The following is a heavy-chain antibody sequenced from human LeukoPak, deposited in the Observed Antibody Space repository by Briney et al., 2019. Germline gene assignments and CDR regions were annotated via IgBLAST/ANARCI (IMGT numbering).Heavy chain of an antibody. Sequence: GGSLRLSCTASGIMFSGYWMSWVRQAPGKGLEWVSYISSSSSTIYYADSVKGRFTISRDNAKNSLYLQMNSLRDEDTAVYYCAREGIVVVPAAHSDFDYWGQGTLVTVSS. CDR2: ISSSSSTI. J-gene: IGHJ4*02. CDR3: AREGIVVVPAAHSDFDY. V-gene: IGHV3-48*02. CDR1: GIMFSGYW. D-gene: IGHD2-2*01.